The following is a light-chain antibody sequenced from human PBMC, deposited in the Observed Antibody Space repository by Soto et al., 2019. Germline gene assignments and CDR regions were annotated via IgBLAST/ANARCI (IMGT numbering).Light chain of an antibody. CDR2: GAS. V-gene: IGKV3-20*01. CDR1: QSVSSN. CDR3: QQYGSSLPYT. Sequence: EMMLTQSPGTLSLSPGDRATLSCRASQSVSSNLAWYQQKPGQAPRLLIYGASSRATGIPDRFSGSGSGTDFTLTISRLEPEDFAVYYCQQYGSSLPYTFGQGTRLEIK. J-gene: IGKJ5*01.